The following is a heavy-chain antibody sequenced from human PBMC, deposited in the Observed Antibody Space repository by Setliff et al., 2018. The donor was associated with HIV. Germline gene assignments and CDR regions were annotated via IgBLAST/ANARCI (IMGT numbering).Heavy chain of an antibody. J-gene: IGHJ3*01. D-gene: IGHD3-16*01. Sequence: SVKVSCKASGGTFSSYTISWVRQAPGQGLEWMGRIIPILGIANYAQKFQGRVTITTDESTSTAYMELNSLRAEDTALYYCARAISFDFPSGLKGTFDVWGLGTMVTVSS. V-gene: IGHV1-69*16. CDR1: GGTFSSYT. CDR2: IIPILGIA. CDR3: ARAISFDFPSGLKGTFDV.